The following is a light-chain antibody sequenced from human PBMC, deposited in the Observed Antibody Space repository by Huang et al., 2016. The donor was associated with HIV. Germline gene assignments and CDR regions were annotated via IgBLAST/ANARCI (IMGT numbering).Light chain of an antibody. V-gene: IGKV2-28*01. J-gene: IGKJ5*01. CDR2: LSS. Sequence: IVITQSPLSLPVTPGEPASISCRSSQSLLHSHGYNYLDWYVQKPGQAPQLLISLSSNRASGVPDRFSASGSVTDFTLKISRVHAEDVGVYFCMQALQTPRTFGQGTRLEIK. CDR1: QSLLHSHGYNY. CDR3: MQALQTPRT.